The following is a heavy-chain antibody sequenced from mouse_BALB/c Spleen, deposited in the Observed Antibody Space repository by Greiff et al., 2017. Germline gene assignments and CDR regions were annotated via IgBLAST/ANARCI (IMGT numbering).Heavy chain of an antibody. Sequence: EVKVVESGGGLVQPGGSLKLSCAASGFTFSSYGMSWVRQTPDKRLELVATINSNGGSTYYPDSVKGRFTISRDNAKNTLYLQMSSLKSEDTAMYYCARDRGPYAPSYAMDYWGQGTSVTVSS. CDR3: ARDRGPYAPSYAMDY. CDR2: INSNGGST. J-gene: IGHJ4*01. D-gene: IGHD3-3*01. CDR1: GFTFSSYG. V-gene: IGHV5-6-3*01.